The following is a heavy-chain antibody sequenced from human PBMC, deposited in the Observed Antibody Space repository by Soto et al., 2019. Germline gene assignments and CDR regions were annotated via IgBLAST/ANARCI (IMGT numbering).Heavy chain of an antibody. Sequence: SETLSLTCTVSGGSISSYYWSWIRQPPGKGLEWIGYIYYSGSTNYNPSLKSRVTISVDTSKNQFSLKLSSVTAADTAVYYCARHLAGTTITGGIYNYPANWFDPWGQGTLVTVSS. CDR3: ARHLAGTTITGGIYNYPANWFDP. V-gene: IGHV4-59*08. J-gene: IGHJ5*02. CDR2: IYYSGST. D-gene: IGHD1-1*01. CDR1: GGSISSYY.